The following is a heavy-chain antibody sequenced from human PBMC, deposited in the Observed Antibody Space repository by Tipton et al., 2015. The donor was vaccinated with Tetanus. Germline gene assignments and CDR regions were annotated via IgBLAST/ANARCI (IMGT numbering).Heavy chain of an antibody. D-gene: IGHD1-1*01. J-gene: IGHJ4*02. Sequence: TLSLTCTVSGVSISGGRYYWSWIRQSPGKGLEWIGDISSSGSPDPDPSLKGRVTISVDTSENQLSLRLNSVTAADTAVYYCAGDQARGARGGNDVAFWGLGTLVAVSS. CDR3: AGDQARGARGGNDVAF. V-gene: IGHV4-31*03. CDR1: GVSISGGRYY. CDR2: ISSSGSP.